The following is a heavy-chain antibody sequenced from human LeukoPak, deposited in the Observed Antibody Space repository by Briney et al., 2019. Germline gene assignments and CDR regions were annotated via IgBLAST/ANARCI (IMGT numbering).Heavy chain of an antibody. CDR1: GFTFSSYT. Sequence: GGSLRLSCAASGFTFSSYTMNWVRQAPGKGLEWVSSISSSSSYIYYADSVKGRFTISRDNAKSSMWLQMNSLRDEDTAVYYCARDQTPFYWGQGSLVTVSS. D-gene: IGHD2-15*01. CDR3: ARDQTPFY. J-gene: IGHJ4*02. V-gene: IGHV3-21*01. CDR2: ISSSSSYI.